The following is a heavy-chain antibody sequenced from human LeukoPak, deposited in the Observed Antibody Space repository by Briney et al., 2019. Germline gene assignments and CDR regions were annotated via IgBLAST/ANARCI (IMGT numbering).Heavy chain of an antibody. J-gene: IGHJ5*02. Sequence: GSLRLSCVASGFTVSSNYMSWVCQAPGKGLEWVSVIYTSGSTHYADSVKGPFTVSGDNSKNTLFLQMNSLRVEDTAVYYCARDVVDSSGWYYRWFDPWGQGPLVPVTS. V-gene: IGHV3-53*01. CDR1: GFTVSSNY. CDR2: IYTSGST. CDR3: ARDVVDSSGWYYRWFDP. D-gene: IGHD6-19*01.